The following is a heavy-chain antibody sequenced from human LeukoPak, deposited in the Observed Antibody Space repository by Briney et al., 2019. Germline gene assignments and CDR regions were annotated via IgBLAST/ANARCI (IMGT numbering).Heavy chain of an antibody. V-gene: IGHV4-4*07. D-gene: IGHD1-26*01. CDR3: ASSIVGAQGNWFDP. Sequence: SETLSLTCTVSGGSISSYYWSWIRQPAGKGLEWIGRIYTSGSTNYNPSLKSRVTISVDTSKNQLSLKLSSVTAADTAVYYCASSIVGAQGNWFDPWGQGTLVTVSS. CDR1: GGSISSYY. J-gene: IGHJ5*02. CDR2: IYTSGST.